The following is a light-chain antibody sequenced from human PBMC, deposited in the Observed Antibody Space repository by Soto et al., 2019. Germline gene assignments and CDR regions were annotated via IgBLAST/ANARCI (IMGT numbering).Light chain of an antibody. V-gene: IGLV2-23*02. J-gene: IGLJ1*01. CDR3: CSSAGSPLV. CDR2: EVS. Sequence: QSVLTQPASVSGSPGQSITISCTGTSSDVGSYNLVSWYQQHPGKAPKLMIYEVSKRPSGVSNRFSGSKSGNTASLTISGLQAEDEADYYCCSSAGSPLVFGTGTKVTVL. CDR1: SSDVGSYNL.